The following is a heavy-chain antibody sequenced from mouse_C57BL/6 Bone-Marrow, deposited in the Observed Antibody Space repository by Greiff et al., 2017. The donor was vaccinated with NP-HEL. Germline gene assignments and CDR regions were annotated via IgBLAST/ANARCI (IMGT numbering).Heavy chain of an antibody. CDR2: ISYDGSN. D-gene: IGHD3-1*01. CDR3: ARGRGRSYYFDY. J-gene: IGHJ2*01. Sequence: VQLQQSGPGLVKPSQSLSLTCSVTGYSITSGYYWNWIRQFPGNKLEWMGYISYDGSNNYNPSLKNRISITRDTSKNQFFLKLNSVTTEDTATYYCARGRGRSYYFDYWGQGTTLTVSS. CDR1: GYSITSGYY. V-gene: IGHV3-6*01.